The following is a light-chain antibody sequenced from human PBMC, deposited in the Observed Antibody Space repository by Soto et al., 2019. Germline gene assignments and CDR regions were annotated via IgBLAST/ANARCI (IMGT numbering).Light chain of an antibody. V-gene: IGKV1-39*01. CDR1: QSISSY. J-gene: IGKJ2*01. CDR3: QQSYSAPVH. CDR2: AAS. Sequence: DIQMTQSPSSLSASVGDRVTITCRASQSISSYLNWYQQKPGKAPILLIYAASSLQSGVPSRFSGSGSGTDFTLTISSLQPADFATYYCQQSYSAPVHFGQGTKLEIK.